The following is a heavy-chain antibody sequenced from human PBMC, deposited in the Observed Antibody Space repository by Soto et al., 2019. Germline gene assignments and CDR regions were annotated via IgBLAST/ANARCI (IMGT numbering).Heavy chain of an antibody. CDR3: ASRPGSEQWLTLDY. D-gene: IGHD6-19*01. V-gene: IGHV1-3*01. CDR1: GYTFTSYP. Sequence: QVQLVQSGAEVKKPGASVKVSCKASGYTFTSYPMHWVRQAPGQRLEWMGWISAGDGAAEYSQNFQGGVTITRDTSASTVYMELSSLTYEDTAVYYCASRPGSEQWLTLDYWGQGTLVSVSS. J-gene: IGHJ4*02. CDR2: ISAGDGAA.